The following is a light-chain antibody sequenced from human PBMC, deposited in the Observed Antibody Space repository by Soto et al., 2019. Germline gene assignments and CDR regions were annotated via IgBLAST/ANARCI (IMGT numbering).Light chain of an antibody. CDR2: LGS. CDR3: MQALQQWT. Sequence: DIVMTQSPLSLPVTPGEPASISCGSSQSLLHSNGYNYLDWYLQKPGQSPQLLIYLGSNRASGVPDRFSGSGSGTDFTLKISRVEAEDVGVYYCMQALQQWTFGQGTKVEIK. V-gene: IGKV2-28*01. J-gene: IGKJ1*01. CDR1: QSLLHSNGYNY.